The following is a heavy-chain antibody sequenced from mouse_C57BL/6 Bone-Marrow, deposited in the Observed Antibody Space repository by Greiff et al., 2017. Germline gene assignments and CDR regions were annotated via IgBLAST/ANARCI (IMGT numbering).Heavy chain of an antibody. J-gene: IGHJ4*01. Sequence: DVKLVESGPELVKPGASVKISCKASGYTFTDYYMNWVKQSHGKSLEWIGDINPNNGGTSYNQKFKGKATLTVDKSSSTAYMELRSLTSEDSAVYYCARREPYAMDDWGQGTSVTVSS. V-gene: IGHV1-26*01. CDR1: GYTFTDYY. CDR3: ARREPYAMDD. CDR2: INPNNGGT.